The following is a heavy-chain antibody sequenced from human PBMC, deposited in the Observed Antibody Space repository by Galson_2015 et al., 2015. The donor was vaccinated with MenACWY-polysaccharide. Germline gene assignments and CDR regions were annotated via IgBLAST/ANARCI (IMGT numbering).Heavy chain of an antibody. V-gene: IGHV4-31*03. CDR2: ISYDGGT. Sequence: PLSLTCTVSGGSITSGGYFWSWIRQHPGKGLEWIASISYDGGTYYNPSLKSRVTISVDTPKNQFSLKLNSVTAADTAVYYCARGGRAVSNRNWFDPWGQGTLVTVSS. J-gene: IGHJ5*02. CDR1: GGSITSGGYF. CDR3: ARGGRAVSNRNWFDP. D-gene: IGHD3-16*01.